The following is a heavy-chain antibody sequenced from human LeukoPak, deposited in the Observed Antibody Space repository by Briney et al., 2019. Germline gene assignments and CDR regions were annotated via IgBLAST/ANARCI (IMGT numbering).Heavy chain of an antibody. CDR3: TKGRVRQLDTFDI. D-gene: IGHD6-13*01. J-gene: IGHJ3*02. CDR1: GFTFSSYA. Sequence: GGSLRLSCAASGFTFSSYAMSWVRQAPGKGLEWVSTISGSGSSTYYADSVRGRCTISRDNSKSTLYMQMNGLRAEDTAVYYCTKGRVRQLDTFDIWGQGTMVTVSS. V-gene: IGHV3-23*01. CDR2: ISGSGSST.